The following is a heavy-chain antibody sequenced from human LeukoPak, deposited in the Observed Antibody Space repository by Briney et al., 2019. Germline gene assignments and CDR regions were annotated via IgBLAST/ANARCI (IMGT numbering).Heavy chain of an antibody. Sequence: GGSLRLSCAASGFTFSSYAMTWVRQAPGKGLEGVSAISGSGGSTYYADSVKGRFTISRDNSKNTLFLQMNSLRAEDTAVYYCAKATGGYDNFDYWGQGTLVTVSS. CDR3: AKATGGYDNFDY. J-gene: IGHJ4*02. CDR1: GFTFSSYA. CDR2: ISGSGGST. D-gene: IGHD5-12*01. V-gene: IGHV3-23*01.